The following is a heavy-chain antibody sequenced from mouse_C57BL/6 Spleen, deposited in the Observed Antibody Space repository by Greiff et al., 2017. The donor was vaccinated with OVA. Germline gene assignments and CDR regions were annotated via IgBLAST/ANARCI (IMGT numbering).Heavy chain of an antibody. Sequence: VQLQQSGPGLVQPSQSLSITCTVSGFSLTSYGVHWVRQSPGKGLEWLGVIWSGGSTDYNAAFISRLSISKDNSKSQVFFTMNSLQADDTAIYYCARSGGLRRDWYFDVWGTGTTVTVSS. V-gene: IGHV2-2*01. D-gene: IGHD2-4*01. CDR2: IWSGGST. CDR1: GFSLTSYG. J-gene: IGHJ1*03. CDR3: ARSGGLRRDWYFDV.